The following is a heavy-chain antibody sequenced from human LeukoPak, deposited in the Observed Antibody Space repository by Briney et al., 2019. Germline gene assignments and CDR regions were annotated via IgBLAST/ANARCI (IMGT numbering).Heavy chain of an antibody. J-gene: IGHJ6*02. Sequence: GRSLRLSWAASGXTFSSYGMHWVRQAPGKGLEWVAVISYDGSHKYSADSVKGRFTISRDNSKNTLYLQMNSLRTEDTAVYFCSASRPHYGDYYGLDVWGHGTTVTVSS. D-gene: IGHD4/OR15-4a*01. V-gene: IGHV3-30*03. CDR1: GXTFSSYG. CDR2: ISYDGSHK. CDR3: SASRPHYGDYYGLDV.